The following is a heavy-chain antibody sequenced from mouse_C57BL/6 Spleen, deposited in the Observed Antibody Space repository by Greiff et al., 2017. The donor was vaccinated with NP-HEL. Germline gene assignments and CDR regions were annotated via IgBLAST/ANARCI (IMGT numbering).Heavy chain of an antibody. Sequence: VQLQQPGAELVKPGASVKLSCKASGYTFTSYWMHWVKQRPGQGLEWIGMIHPNSGSTNYNEKFKSKATLTVDKSSSTAYMQLSSLTSEDSAVYYCASQFITTVVAPYWGQGTLVTVSA. CDR2: IHPNSGST. J-gene: IGHJ3*01. CDR3: ASQFITTVVAPY. D-gene: IGHD1-1*01. V-gene: IGHV1-64*01. CDR1: GYTFTSYW.